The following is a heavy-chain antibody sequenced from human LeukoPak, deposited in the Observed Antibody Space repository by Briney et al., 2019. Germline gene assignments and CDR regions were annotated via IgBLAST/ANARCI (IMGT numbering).Heavy chain of an antibody. CDR2: ISYDGSNK. D-gene: IGHD6-19*01. J-gene: IGHJ4*02. CDR1: GFTFSSYG. V-gene: IGHV3-30*18. CDR3: AKDLFEHLAVAGAIDY. Sequence: PGRSLRLSCAACGFTFSSYGMHWVRQAPGKGLEWVAVISYDGSNKYYADSVKGRFTISRDNSKNTLYLQMNSLRAEDTAVYYCAKDLFEHLAVAGAIDYWGQGTLVTVSS.